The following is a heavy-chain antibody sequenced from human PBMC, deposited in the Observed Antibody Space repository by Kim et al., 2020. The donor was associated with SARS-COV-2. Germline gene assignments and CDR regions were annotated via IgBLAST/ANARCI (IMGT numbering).Heavy chain of an antibody. Sequence: GGSLRLSCAASGFTFSSYEMNWVRQAPGKGLEWVSYISSSGSTIYYADSVKGRFTISRDNAKNSLYLQMNSLRAEDTAVYYCAREDYGDYVEGEEYYYYGMDVWGQGTTVTVSS. CDR2: ISSSGSTI. D-gene: IGHD4-17*01. CDR1: GFTFSSYE. V-gene: IGHV3-48*03. CDR3: AREDYGDYVEGEEYYYYGMDV. J-gene: IGHJ6*02.